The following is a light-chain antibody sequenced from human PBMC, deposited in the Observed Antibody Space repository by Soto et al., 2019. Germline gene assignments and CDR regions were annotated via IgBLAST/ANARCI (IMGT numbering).Light chain of an antibody. V-gene: IGKV4-1*01. Sequence: DIVMTQSPDSLAVSLGERATINCKSSQSVLYNSNDKNYLAWYQQKPGQPPKLLIYWASTRDSGVPDRFSGNAPVTDYARTIRLRHAEDVAGCCCRRLFRTPWTFGQGTKVEIK. CDR3: RRLFRTPWT. J-gene: IGKJ1*01. CDR2: WAS. CDR1: QSVLYNSNDKNY.